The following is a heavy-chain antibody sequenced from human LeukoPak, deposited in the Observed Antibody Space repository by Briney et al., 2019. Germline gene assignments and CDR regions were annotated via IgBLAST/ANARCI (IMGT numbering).Heavy chain of an antibody. D-gene: IGHD2/OR15-2a*01. Sequence: GGSLRLSCAASGFTFSSYGMNWVRQAPGKGLEWVAIISFDGRNTYYADSVKGRFTISRDNSKNTLYLQINSLGTEDTAVYSCARGRYFSPWYLVYWGPGTLVTVSS. V-gene: IGHV3-30*03. CDR1: GFTFSSYG. J-gene: IGHJ4*02. CDR3: ARGRYFSPWYLVY. CDR2: ISFDGRNT.